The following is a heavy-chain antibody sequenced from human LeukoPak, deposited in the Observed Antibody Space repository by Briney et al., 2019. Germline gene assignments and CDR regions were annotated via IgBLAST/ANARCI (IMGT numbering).Heavy chain of an antibody. CDR1: GGSISSYF. J-gene: IGHJ4*02. V-gene: IGHV4-59*01. CDR2: IYYSGST. D-gene: IGHD2-2*01. CDR3: ARQYCSSTNCYYFDY. Sequence: SETLSLTCTDSGGSISSYFWSWIRQPPGKGLEWIGYIYYSGSTNYNPSLKSRVTISVDTSKNQFSLTLSSVTAADTAVYYCARQYCSSTNCYYFDYWGQGTLVTVSS.